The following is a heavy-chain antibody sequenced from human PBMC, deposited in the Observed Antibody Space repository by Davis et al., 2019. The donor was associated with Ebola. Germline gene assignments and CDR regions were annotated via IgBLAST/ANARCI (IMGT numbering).Heavy chain of an antibody. Sequence: GGSLRLSCAASGFTFSSYAMHWVRQAPGKGLEWVAVISYDGSNKYYADSVKGRFTISRDNSKNTLYLQMNSLRAEDTAVYYCARGAVAVDYWGQGPLVTVSS. D-gene: IGHD6-19*01. J-gene: IGHJ4*02. CDR1: GFTFSSYA. CDR2: ISYDGSNK. V-gene: IGHV3-30*04. CDR3: ARGAVAVDY.